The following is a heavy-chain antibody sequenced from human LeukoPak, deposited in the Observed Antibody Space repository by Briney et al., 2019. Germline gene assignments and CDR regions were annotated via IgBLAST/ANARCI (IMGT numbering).Heavy chain of an antibody. V-gene: IGHV3-73*01. D-gene: IGHD3-22*01. CDR2: IRSKANSYAT. Sequence: GGSLRLSCAASGFTFSGSAMHWVRQASGKGLEWVGRIRSKANSYATAYAASVKGRFTISRDDSKNTAYLQMNSLRAEDTAVYYCARDMIVGNPDAFDIWGQGTMVTVSS. J-gene: IGHJ3*02. CDR1: GFTFSGSA. CDR3: ARDMIVGNPDAFDI.